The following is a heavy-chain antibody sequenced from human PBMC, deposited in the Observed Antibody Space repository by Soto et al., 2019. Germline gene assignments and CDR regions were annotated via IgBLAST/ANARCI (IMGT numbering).Heavy chain of an antibody. CDR1: GYTFTSYG. D-gene: IGHD3-16*01. CDR2: ISAYNGNT. CDR3: ARGGPDLATIGSFDY. J-gene: IGHJ4*02. Sequence: GASVKVSCKASGYTFTSYGISWVLQAPGQGLEWMGWISAYNGNTNYAQKLQGRVTMTTDTSTSTDYVELRSLRSEDTAVYYCARGGPDLATIGSFDYWDQGTLVTVSS. V-gene: IGHV1-18*01.